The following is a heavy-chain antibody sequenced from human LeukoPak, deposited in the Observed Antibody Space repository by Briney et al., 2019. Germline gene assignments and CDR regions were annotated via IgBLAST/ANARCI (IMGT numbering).Heavy chain of an antibody. V-gene: IGHV4-38-2*02. Sequence: SETLSLTFTVSGYSISSAYYWGWIRQSPGKGLEWIGSFHYRGSTSYNPSIKSRVTISVDSSKNQFSLRLSSVTAADTAVYYCARGFWSRYYDYWGQGTLVTVSS. J-gene: IGHJ4*02. CDR2: FHYRGST. CDR3: ARGFWSRYYDY. D-gene: IGHD2-8*02. CDR1: GYSISSAYY.